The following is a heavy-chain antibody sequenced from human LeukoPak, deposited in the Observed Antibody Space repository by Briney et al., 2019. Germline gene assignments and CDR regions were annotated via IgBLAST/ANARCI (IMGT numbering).Heavy chain of an antibody. D-gene: IGHD3-10*01. CDR3: ARSYNYGSGSHSGFAY. Sequence: PSETLSLTCTVSGGSISSYFWSWIRQPPGKGLEWIGYIYYTGSINYNPSLNSRVTISVDPSKSQFSLKLSSVTAADTAVYYCARSYNYGSGSHSGFAYWGQGTLVTVSS. CDR1: GGSISSYF. V-gene: IGHV4-59*01. CDR2: IYYTGSI. J-gene: IGHJ4*02.